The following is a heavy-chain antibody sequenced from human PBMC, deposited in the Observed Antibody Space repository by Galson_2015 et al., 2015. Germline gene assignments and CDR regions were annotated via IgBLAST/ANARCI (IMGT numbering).Heavy chain of an antibody. D-gene: IGHD3-22*01. V-gene: IGHV3-15*01. J-gene: IGHJ4*02. Sequence: SLRLSCAASGFTFSNAWMSWVRQAPGKGLEWVGRIKSKTDGGTTDYAAPVKGRFTISRDDSKNTLYLQMNSLKTEDTAVYYCTYDRSGYHRGFDYWGQGTLVTVSS. CDR3: TYDRSGYHRGFDY. CDR2: IKSKTDGGTT. CDR1: GFTFSNAW.